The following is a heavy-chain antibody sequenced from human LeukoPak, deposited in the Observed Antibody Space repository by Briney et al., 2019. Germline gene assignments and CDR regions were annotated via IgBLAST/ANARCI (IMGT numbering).Heavy chain of an antibody. CDR1: GGSISSYY. J-gene: IGHJ3*02. D-gene: IGHD2-21*01. CDR3: AREYSDYAFDI. V-gene: IGHV4-59*01. CDR2: IYYSGST. Sequence: SETLSLTCTVSGGSISSYYWSWVRQPPGKGLEGIGYIYYSGSTNYNPSLTSRVTISVDTSKNQFSLKLSSVTAADTAVYYCAREYSDYAFDIWGQGTMVTVSS.